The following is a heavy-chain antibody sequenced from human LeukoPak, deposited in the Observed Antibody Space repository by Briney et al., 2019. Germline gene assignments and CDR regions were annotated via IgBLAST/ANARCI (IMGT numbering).Heavy chain of an antibody. D-gene: IGHD2-2*01. CDR3: ARQEYQLLDAFDI. CDR2: IYTSGST. Sequence: SKTLSLTCTVSGGSISSGSYHWSWIRQPAGKGLEWIGRIYTSGSTNYNPSLKSRVTISVDTSKNQFSLKLSSVTAADTAVYYCARQEYQLLDAFDIWGQGTMVTVSS. V-gene: IGHV4-61*02. CDR1: GGSISSGSYH. J-gene: IGHJ3*02.